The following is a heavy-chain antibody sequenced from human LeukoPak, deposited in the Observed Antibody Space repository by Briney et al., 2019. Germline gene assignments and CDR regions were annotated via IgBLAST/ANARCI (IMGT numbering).Heavy chain of an antibody. V-gene: IGHV4-34*01. CDR3: AGEDYDDSGAWYFDL. J-gene: IGHJ2*01. CDR2: IYYSGST. D-gene: IGHD3-3*01. CDR1: GGSFSGYY. Sequence: PSETLSLTCAVYGGSFSGYYWSWIRQPPGKGLEWIGSIYYSGSTYYNPSLKSRVTISVDTSKNQFSLKLSSVTAADTAVYYCAGEDYDDSGAWYFDLWGRGTLVTVSS.